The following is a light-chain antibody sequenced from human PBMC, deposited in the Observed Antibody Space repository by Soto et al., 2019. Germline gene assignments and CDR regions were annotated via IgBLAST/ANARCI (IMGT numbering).Light chain of an antibody. V-gene: IGKV3-15*01. CDR2: DAS. CDR3: QQYNMWTGT. Sequence: IVLTQSPATLSLSPGKRATLSCRASQNISSSLAWFQQKPGQAPRLLIYDASTRATGIPARFSGSGSGTEFTLTISSLQSEDFAVYYCQQYNMWTGTFGPGTKVDIK. J-gene: IGKJ3*01. CDR1: QNISSS.